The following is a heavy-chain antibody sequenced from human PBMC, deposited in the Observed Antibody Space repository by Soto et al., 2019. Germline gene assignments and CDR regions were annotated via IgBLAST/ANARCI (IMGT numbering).Heavy chain of an antibody. CDR3: ANSWTTLTTGFDF. J-gene: IGHJ4*02. V-gene: IGHV3-30*18. CDR1: GFTFSNYA. Sequence: GGSLRLSCVASGFTFSNYAMHWVRQAPGKGLGWVAVISSDGSKKYYLDSVRDRFTISRDNSKNTLYLQMNNLRPEDTAMYYCANSWTTLTTGFDFWGQGARVTVSS. D-gene: IGHD4-17*01. CDR2: ISSDGSKK.